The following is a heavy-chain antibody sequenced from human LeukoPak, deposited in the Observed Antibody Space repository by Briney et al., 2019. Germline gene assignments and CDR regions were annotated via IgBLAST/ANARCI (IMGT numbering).Heavy chain of an antibody. CDR3: ARRGLVMITFGGVIDSDY. CDR2: INPNSGGT. CDR1: GYTFTGYY. D-gene: IGHD3-16*01. V-gene: IGHV1-2*02. J-gene: IGHJ4*02. Sequence: ASVKVSCKASGYTFTGYYMHWVRQARGQGLEWMGLINPNSGGTNYAQKFQGRVTMTRDTSISTAYMELSRLRSDDTAVYYCARRGLVMITFGGVIDSDYWGQGTLVTVSS.